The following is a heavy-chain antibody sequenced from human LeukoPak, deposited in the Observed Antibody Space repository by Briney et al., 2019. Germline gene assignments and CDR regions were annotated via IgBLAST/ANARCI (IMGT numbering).Heavy chain of an antibody. CDR3: ARDQVVVPAALNYYYYGMDV. J-gene: IGHJ6*02. D-gene: IGHD2-2*01. Sequence: ASVTVSCTASGYTFTSYAMNWVRQAPGQGLEWMGWINTNTGNPTYAQGFTGRFVFSLDTSVSTAYLQISSLKAEDTAVYYCARDQVVVPAALNYYYYGMDVWGQGTTVTVSS. CDR2: INTNTGNP. CDR1: GYTFTSYA. V-gene: IGHV7-4-1*02.